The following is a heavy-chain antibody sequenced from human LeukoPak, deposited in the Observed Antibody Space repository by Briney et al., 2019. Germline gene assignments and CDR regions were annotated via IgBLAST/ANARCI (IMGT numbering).Heavy chain of an antibody. D-gene: IGHD5-12*01. CDR3: AKNPSGGGYEDY. Sequence: GGPLRLSCAASGFTFGSYAMSWVRQAPGKGLEWVSAISGSGDYTYYADSVKGRFTISRDNSKNTLYLQMNSLRAEDTAVYYCAKNPSGGGYEDYWGQGTLVTVSS. CDR2: ISGSGDYT. CDR1: GFTFGSYA. J-gene: IGHJ4*02. V-gene: IGHV3-23*01.